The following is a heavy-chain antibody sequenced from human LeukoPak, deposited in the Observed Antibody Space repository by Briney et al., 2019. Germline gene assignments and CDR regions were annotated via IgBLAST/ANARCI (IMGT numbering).Heavy chain of an antibody. CDR1: GYSFTSYW. Sequence: GASLKISCKGSGYSFTSYWIGWVRQMPGKGLEGMGIIYPGDSDTRYSPSFQGQVIISAEKSSSTPYLQWSSLKASDTALYYCASRKKGMATAGFDYWGQGTLVTVSS. CDR3: ASRKKGMATAGFDY. CDR2: IYPGDSDT. J-gene: IGHJ4*02. V-gene: IGHV5-51*01. D-gene: IGHD5-24*01.